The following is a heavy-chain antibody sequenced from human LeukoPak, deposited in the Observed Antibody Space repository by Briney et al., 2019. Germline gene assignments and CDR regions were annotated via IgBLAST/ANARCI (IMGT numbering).Heavy chain of an antibody. CDR3: LKSGYSYGYSDY. V-gene: IGHV3-64D*06. D-gene: IGHD5-18*01. CDR2: ISSNGGST. CDR1: GFTFNTNA. J-gene: IGHJ4*02. Sequence: GGSLRLSCAASGFTFNTNAMSWVRQAPGKGLEYVSAISSNGGSTYYADSVKGRFTISRDNSKNTLYLQMSSLRAEDTAVYYCLKSGYSYGYSDYWGQGTLVTVSS.